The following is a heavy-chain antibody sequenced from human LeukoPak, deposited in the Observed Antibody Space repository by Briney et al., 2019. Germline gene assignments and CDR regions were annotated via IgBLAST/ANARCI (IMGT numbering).Heavy chain of an antibody. J-gene: IGHJ6*03. D-gene: IGHD1-14*01. CDR1: GFTFSSHG. CDR3: AKGSKEVLFTRNHYMDV. V-gene: IGHV3-23*01. CDR2: IRGDGVTT. Sequence: GGTLRLSCAASGFTFSSHGMNWVRQAPGKGLEWVSGIRGDGVTTYYADSVKGRFTISRDNSKNTLYLQINSLRGEDTAVYYCAKGSKEVLFTRNHYMDVWGKGTTVTSSS.